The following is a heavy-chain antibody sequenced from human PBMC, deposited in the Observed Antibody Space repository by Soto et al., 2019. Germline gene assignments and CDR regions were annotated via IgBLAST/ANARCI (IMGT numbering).Heavy chain of an antibody. CDR3: ATLTRAVADFDY. D-gene: IGHD6-19*01. J-gene: IGHJ4*02. CDR2: ISYDGSNK. Sequence: PGGSLRLSCAASGFTFSDYGMHWVRQAPGKGLEWVAVISYDGSNKYYADSVKGRFTISRDNSKSTLYLQMNSLRAEDTAVYYCATLTRAVADFDYWGQGT. V-gene: IGHV3-30*03. CDR1: GFTFSDYG.